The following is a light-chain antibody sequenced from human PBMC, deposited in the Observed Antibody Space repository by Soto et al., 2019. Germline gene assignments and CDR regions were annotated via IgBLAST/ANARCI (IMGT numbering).Light chain of an antibody. CDR1: SSDVGGYNY. J-gene: IGLJ1*01. Sequence: QSALTQPRSVSGSPGQSVTISCTGTSSDVGGYNYVSWYQQYPGKAPKLMIYDVSKRPSGVPDRFSGSKSGNTASLTISGLQAEDEADYYCYSYAGSYTFYVFGTGPSSPS. CDR3: YSYAGSYTFYV. V-gene: IGLV2-11*01. CDR2: DVS.